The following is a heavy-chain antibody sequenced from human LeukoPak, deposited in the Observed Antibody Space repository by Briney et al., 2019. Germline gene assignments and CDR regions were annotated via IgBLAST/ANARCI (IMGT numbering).Heavy chain of an antibody. CDR2: IYYSGST. Sequence: SETLSLTCTVSGGSIGSYYWSWIRQPPGKGLEWIGYIYYSGSTSYNSSLKSRVIISSDPSRNELSLKLSSVTAADTAVYYCARGDYYGSGSYPYYFDYWGQGTLVTVSS. V-gene: IGHV4-59*01. CDR1: GGSIGSYY. CDR3: ARGDYYGSGSYPYYFDY. D-gene: IGHD3-10*01. J-gene: IGHJ4*02.